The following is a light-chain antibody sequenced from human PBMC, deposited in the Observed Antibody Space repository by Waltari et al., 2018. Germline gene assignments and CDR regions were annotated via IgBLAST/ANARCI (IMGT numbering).Light chain of an antibody. CDR2: EVT. V-gene: IGLV2-23*02. CDR3: CSYAGSSTFYV. J-gene: IGLJ1*01. Sequence: QSALTQPASVSGSPGQSITISCTGSSSDVAIYDLVSWYQQHPGKAPKLIIYEVTKRPSGVSIRFSGSKAANTASLTISWLQSEDEAYYYCCSYAGSSTFYVFGTGTKVSV. CDR1: SSDVAIYDL.